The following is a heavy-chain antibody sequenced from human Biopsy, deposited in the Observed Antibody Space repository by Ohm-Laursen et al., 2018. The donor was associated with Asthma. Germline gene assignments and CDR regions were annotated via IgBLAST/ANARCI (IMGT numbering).Heavy chain of an antibody. Sequence: SLRLSCAASGFSFSDYYMTWMRQAPGKGLEWVSAISGSGGSTYYADSVKGRFTISRDNSKNTLHLQMNSLRAEDTAVYYCAKAREDIVVVVAVSDSWGQGTLVTVSS. D-gene: IGHD2-15*01. V-gene: IGHV3-23*01. J-gene: IGHJ4*02. CDR2: ISGSGGST. CDR3: AKAREDIVVVVAVSDS. CDR1: GFSFSDYY.